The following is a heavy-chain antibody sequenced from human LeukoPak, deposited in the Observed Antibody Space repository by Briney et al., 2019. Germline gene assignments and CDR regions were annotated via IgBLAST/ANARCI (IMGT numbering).Heavy chain of an antibody. J-gene: IGHJ6*03. CDR1: GFTFSSYA. D-gene: IGHD3-10*01. V-gene: IGHV3-23*01. CDR2: ISGSGDNT. Sequence: GGSLRLSCAASGFTFSSYAMNWVRQAPGKGLEWISSISGSGDNTYYADSVKGRFTISRDNSKNTLYLQMNSLRADDTAVYYCARSLRVRGVPDYMDVWGKGTTVTISS. CDR3: ARSLRVRGVPDYMDV.